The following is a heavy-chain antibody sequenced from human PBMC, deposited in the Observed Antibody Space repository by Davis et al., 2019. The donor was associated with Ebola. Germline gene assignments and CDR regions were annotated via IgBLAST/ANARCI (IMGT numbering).Heavy chain of an antibody. J-gene: IGHJ4*02. CDR1: GGSISSGGYS. CDR2: IYYSGST. D-gene: IGHD3-10*01. V-gene: IGHV4-30-4*07. Sequence: MPSETLSLTCAVSGGSISSGGYSWSWIRQPPGKGLEWIGYIYYSGSTYYNPSLKSRVTISVDTSKNQFSLKLSSVTAADTAVYYCARDPDEFAFDYWGQGTLVTVSS. CDR3: ARDPDEFAFDY.